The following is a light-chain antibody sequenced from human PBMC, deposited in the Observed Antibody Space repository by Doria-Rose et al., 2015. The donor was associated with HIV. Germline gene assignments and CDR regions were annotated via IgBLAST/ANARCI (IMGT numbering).Light chain of an antibody. CDR2: DGS. V-gene: IGKV3-20*01. CDR1: QGFSSTY. Sequence: DIVLTQSPGTLSLSPGERATLSCRASQGFSSTYLAWYQQKPGQAPSLLIYDGSTRATGIPDRFSASGSGTDFTLTTNRLEPEDFALYYCHQYGTSWTFGQGTKVEI. CDR3: HQYGTSWT. J-gene: IGKJ1*01.